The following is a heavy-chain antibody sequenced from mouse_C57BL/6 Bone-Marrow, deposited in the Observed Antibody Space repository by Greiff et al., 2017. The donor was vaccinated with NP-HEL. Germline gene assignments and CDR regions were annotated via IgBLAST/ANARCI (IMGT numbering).Heavy chain of an antibody. V-gene: IGHV2-2*01. CDR3: ARMGIHGSFAY. J-gene: IGHJ3*01. CDR2: IWSGGST. Sequence: VQLQQSGPGLVQPSQSLSITCTVSGFSLTSYGVHWVRQSPGKGLEWLGVIWSGGSTDYNAAFISRLSISKDNSKSQVFFKMNSLQADDTAIYYCARMGIHGSFAYWGQGTLVTVSA. D-gene: IGHD1-2*01. CDR1: GFSLTSYG.